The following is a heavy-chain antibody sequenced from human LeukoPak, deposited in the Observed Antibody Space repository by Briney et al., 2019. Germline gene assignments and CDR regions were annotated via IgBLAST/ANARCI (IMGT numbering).Heavy chain of an antibody. CDR2: IYHSGST. Sequence: SETLSLTCTVSGGSISSGGYYWSWIRQPPGKGLEWIGYIYHSGSTYYSPSLKSRVTISVDRSKNQFSLKLSSVTAADTAVYYCARGERGYCSSTSCRNWFDPWGQGTLVTVSS. J-gene: IGHJ5*02. CDR1: GGSISSGGYY. CDR3: ARGERGYCSSTSCRNWFDP. D-gene: IGHD2-2*01. V-gene: IGHV4-30-2*01.